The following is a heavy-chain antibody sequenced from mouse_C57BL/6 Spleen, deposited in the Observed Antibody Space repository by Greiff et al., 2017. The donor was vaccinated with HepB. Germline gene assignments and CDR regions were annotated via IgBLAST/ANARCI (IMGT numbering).Heavy chain of an antibody. Sequence: VQLQQSGAELMKPGASVKLSCKATGYTFTGYWIEWVKQRPGHGLEWIGEILPGSGSTNYNEKFKGKATLTADTSYNTAYMQLSSLTTEDSAIYSCARGGYYGSSPYYFDYWGQGTTLTVSS. V-gene: IGHV1-9*01. D-gene: IGHD1-1*01. CDR1: GYTFTGYW. CDR2: ILPGSGST. J-gene: IGHJ2*01. CDR3: ARGGYYGSSPYYFDY.